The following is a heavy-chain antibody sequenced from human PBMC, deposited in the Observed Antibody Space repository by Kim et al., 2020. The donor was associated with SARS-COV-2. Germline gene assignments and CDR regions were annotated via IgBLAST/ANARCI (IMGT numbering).Heavy chain of an antibody. Sequence: SETLSLTCAVYGGSFSGYYWSWIRQPPGKGLEWIGEINHSGSTNYNPSLKSRVTISVDTSKNQFSLKLSSVTAADTAVYYCARGRAVAGPAPGGFLFDYWGQGTLVTVSS. J-gene: IGHJ4*02. V-gene: IGHV4-34*01. CDR1: GGSFSGYY. D-gene: IGHD6-19*01. CDR3: ARGRAVAGPAPGGFLFDY. CDR2: INHSGST.